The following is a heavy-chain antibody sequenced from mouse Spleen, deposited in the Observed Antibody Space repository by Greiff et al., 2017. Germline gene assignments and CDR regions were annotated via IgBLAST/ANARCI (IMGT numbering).Heavy chain of an antibody. CDR3: ARQGDGYPDY. J-gene: IGHJ2*01. V-gene: IGHV1-26*01. D-gene: IGHD2-3*01. CDR2: INPNNGGT. Sequence: EVQLQQSGPELVKPGASVKISCKASGYTFTDYYMNWVKQSHGKSLEWIGDINPNNGGTSYNQKFKGKATLTVDKSSSTAYMELRSLTSEDSAVYYCARQGDGYPDYWGQGTTLTVSS. CDR1: GYTFTDYY.